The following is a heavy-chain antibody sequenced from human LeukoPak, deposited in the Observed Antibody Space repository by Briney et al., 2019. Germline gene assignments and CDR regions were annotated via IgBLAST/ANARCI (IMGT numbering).Heavy chain of an antibody. V-gene: IGHV4-59*01. CDR1: GGSISSYY. CDR3: ARGVPAAIDSYYFDY. Sequence: PSETLSLTCTVSGGSISSYYWSWIRQPPGKGLEWIGYIYYSGSTNYNPSLKSRVTISVDTSKNQFSLKLSSVTAADTAVYYRARGVPAAIDSYYFDYWGQGTLVTVSS. J-gene: IGHJ4*02. CDR2: IYYSGST. D-gene: IGHD2-2*01.